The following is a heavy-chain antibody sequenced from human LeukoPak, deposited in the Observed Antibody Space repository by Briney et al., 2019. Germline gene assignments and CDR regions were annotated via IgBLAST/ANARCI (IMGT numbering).Heavy chain of an antibody. J-gene: IGHJ4*02. CDR2: IYYSGST. D-gene: IGHD5-24*01. CDR1: GGSISSSSYY. Sequence: SSETLSLTCTVSGGSISSSSYYRGWIRQPPGKGLEWIGSIYYSGSTYYNPSLKSRVTISVDTSKNQFSLKLSSVTAADTAVYYCARHVEDGYNLSYFDYWGQGTLVTVSS. V-gene: IGHV4-39*01. CDR3: ARHVEDGYNLSYFDY.